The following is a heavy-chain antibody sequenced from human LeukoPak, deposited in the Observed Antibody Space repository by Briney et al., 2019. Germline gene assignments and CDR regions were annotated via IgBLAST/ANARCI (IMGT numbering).Heavy chain of an antibody. CDR3: ARPALRYFGWFEGRFGAFDI. J-gene: IGHJ3*02. Sequence: GESLKISCKGSGYSFTSYWIGWVRQMPGKGLEWMGIIYPGDSDTRYSPSFQGQVTISADKSISTAYLQWSSLKASDTAMYYCARPALRYFGWFEGRFGAFDIWGQGTMVTVSS. CDR1: GYSFTSYW. CDR2: IYPGDSDT. V-gene: IGHV5-51*01. D-gene: IGHD3-9*01.